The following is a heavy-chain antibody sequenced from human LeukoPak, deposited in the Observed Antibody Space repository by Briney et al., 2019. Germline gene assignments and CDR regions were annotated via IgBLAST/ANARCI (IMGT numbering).Heavy chain of an antibody. CDR2: IIPIFGTA. CDR3: ARDGYFAQKGFDY. D-gene: IGHD3-9*01. Sequence: AASVEVSCKASGGTFRSYAISWVRQAPGQGLEWMGGIIPIFGTANYAQKFQGRVTITTDESTSTAYMELSSLRSEDTAVYYCARDGYFAQKGFDYWGQGTLVTVSS. CDR1: GGTFRSYA. V-gene: IGHV1-69*05. J-gene: IGHJ4*02.